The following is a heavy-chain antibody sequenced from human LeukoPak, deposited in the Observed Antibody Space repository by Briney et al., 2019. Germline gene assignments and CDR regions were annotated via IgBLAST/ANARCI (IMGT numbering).Heavy chain of an antibody. CDR2: ITIDGSST. Sequence: GGSLRLSCAASGFTFSSYWMHWVRQAPGKGLIWVSRITIDGSSTSYADSVKGRFTISRDNAKNTVYLQMNSLRAEDTAVYYCASGNPGNSYGYWDQGTLVTVSS. CDR1: GFTFSSYW. J-gene: IGHJ4*02. V-gene: IGHV3-74*01. CDR3: ASGNPGNSYGY. D-gene: IGHD5-18*01.